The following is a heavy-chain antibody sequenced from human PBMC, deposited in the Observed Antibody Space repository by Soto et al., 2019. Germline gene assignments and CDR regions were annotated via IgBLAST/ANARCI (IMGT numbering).Heavy chain of an antibody. V-gene: IGHV1-69*13. J-gene: IGHJ6*02. D-gene: IGHD6-13*01. CDR1: GGTFSSYA. CDR2: IIPIFGTA. CDR3: ARARLSSTRYYYYGMDV. Sequence: EASVKVSCKASGGTFSSYAISWVRQAPGQGLEWMGGIIPIFGTANYAQKFQGRVTITADESTSTAYMELSSLRSEDTAVYYCARARLSSTRYYYYGMDVWGQGTMVTVSS.